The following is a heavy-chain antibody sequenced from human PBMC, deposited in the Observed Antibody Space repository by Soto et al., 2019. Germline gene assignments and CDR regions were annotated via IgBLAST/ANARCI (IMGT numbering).Heavy chain of an antibody. Sequence: EVQMLQSGGGMVQPGGSLRLSCVGSGITFGHYCMSWVRQAPGKGLEWVANIKIDGSEKYYVDSVKGRFAISRDNAKNSVFLQVNSLRTEDTAVYYCARELELVDGFDHWGQGSLVIGSP. CDR1: GITFGHYC. CDR2: IKIDGSEK. CDR3: ARELELVDGFDH. V-gene: IGHV3-7*03. J-gene: IGHJ4*02. D-gene: IGHD2-8*02.